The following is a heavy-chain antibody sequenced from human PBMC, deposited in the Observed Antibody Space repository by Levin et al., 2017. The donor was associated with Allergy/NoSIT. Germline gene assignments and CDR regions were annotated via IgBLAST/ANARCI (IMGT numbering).Heavy chain of an antibody. Sequence: SLKISCAASGFTFDDYAMHWVRQAPGKGLEWVSGISWNSGSIGYADSVKGRFTISRDNAKNSLYLQMNSLRAEDTALYYCAKDFRSGGSCYDFWGQGTLVTVSS. V-gene: IGHV3-9*01. CDR1: GFTFDDYA. CDR2: ISWNSGSI. CDR3: AKDFRSGGSCYDF. D-gene: IGHD2-15*01. J-gene: IGHJ4*02.